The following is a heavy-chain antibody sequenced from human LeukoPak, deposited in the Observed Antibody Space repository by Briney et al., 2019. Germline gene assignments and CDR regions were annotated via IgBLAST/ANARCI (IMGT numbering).Heavy chain of an antibody. CDR1: GYTFTSYD. V-gene: IGHV1-8*01. D-gene: IGHD5-12*01. Sequence: ASVTVSCKASGYTFTSYDINWVRQAPGQGLEWMGWMNPNSGNTGYAQKFQGRVTMTRNTSISTAYMELSSLRSEDTAVYYCARGEWLRRYYYYYYMDVWGKGTTVTISS. CDR2: MNPNSGNT. J-gene: IGHJ6*03. CDR3: ARGEWLRRYYYYYYMDV.